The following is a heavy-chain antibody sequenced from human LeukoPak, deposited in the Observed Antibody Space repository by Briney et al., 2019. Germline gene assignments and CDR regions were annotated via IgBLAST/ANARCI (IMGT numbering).Heavy chain of an antibody. D-gene: IGHD3-3*01. Sequence: ASVKVSCKASGYTFTSYGISWVRQAPGQGLEWMGWINTNTGNPTYAQGFTGRFVFSLDTSVSTAYLQISSLKAEDTAVYYCAREIRPVVTIFGVVPTPLYYYYGMDVWGQGTTVTVSS. CDR2: INTNTGNP. V-gene: IGHV7-4-1*02. J-gene: IGHJ6*02. CDR1: GYTFTSYG. CDR3: AREIRPVVTIFGVVPTPLYYYYGMDV.